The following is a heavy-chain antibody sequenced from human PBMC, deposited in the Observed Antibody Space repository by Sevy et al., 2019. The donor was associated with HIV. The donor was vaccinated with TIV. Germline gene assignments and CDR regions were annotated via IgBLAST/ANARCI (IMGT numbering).Heavy chain of an antibody. CDR1: GFSISNYA. CDR3: AKDIWGIASVFDF. Sequence: GGSLRLSCAASGFSISNYAMSWVRQAPGKGLEWVSALSASGHITYYADSVKGRFTISRDNSKNTLYLQVNSLRAEDTAVYYCAKDIWGIASVFDFWGQGTLVTVSS. CDR2: LSASGHIT. V-gene: IGHV3-23*01. D-gene: IGHD3-16*01. J-gene: IGHJ4*02.